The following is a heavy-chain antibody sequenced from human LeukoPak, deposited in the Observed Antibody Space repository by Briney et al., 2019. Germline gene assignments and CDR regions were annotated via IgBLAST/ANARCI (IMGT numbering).Heavy chain of an antibody. J-gene: IGHJ4*02. CDR1: GGSISSYY. CDR2: IYYSGST. CDR3: ARTGIRQGVYYFDY. V-gene: IGHV4-59*08. Sequence: SETLSLTCTGSGGSISSYYWSWIRQPPGKGLEWIGYIYYSGSTNYNPSLKSRVTISVDTSKNQFSLKLSSVTAADTAVYYCARTGIRQGVYYFDYWGQGTLVTVSS. D-gene: IGHD1-14*01.